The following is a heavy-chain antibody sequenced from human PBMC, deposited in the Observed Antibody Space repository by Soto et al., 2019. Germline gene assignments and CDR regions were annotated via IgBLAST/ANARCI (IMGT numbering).Heavy chain of an antibody. D-gene: IGHD6-19*01. CDR3: ARPRRKYSSGWGYYFDY. CDR1: GYTFTSYG. CDR2: ISAYNGNT. V-gene: IGHV1-18*01. Sequence: GASVKVSCKASGYTFTSYGISWVRQAPGQGLEWMGWISAYNGNTNYAQKLQGRVTMTTDTSTSTAYMELRSLSSDDTAVYYCARPRRKYSSGWGYYFDYWGQGTLVTVSS. J-gene: IGHJ4*02.